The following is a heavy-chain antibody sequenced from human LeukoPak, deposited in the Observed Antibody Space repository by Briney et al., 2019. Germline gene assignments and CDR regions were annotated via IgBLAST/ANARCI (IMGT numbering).Heavy chain of an antibody. V-gene: IGHV3-30*03. Sequence: GGSLRLSCAASGFTFRTYGLHWVRQAPGKGLEWLAVIPYDGDNTYYADSVRGRFTISRDNARNTLYLQMNSLTTEDTAVYFCARVRNLNSVAGTVDYWGQGTLVTVSS. D-gene: IGHD6-19*01. J-gene: IGHJ4*02. CDR3: ARVRNLNSVAGTVDY. CDR1: GFTFRTYG. CDR2: IPYDGDNT.